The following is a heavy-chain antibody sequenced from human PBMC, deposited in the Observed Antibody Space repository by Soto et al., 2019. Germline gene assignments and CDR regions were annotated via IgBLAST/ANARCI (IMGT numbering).Heavy chain of an antibody. CDR3: ANGGSDAFCGGGRCDFES. D-gene: IGHD2-21*01. CDR1: GFTFDDFA. Sequence: DVHLVDSGGGLAQPGRSLRLPGAASGFTFDDFAMHWVRRDPGKGLEWVSIITWNGKITGYADSVKGRFFISRDNVKNSLYLQMNSLRREDTTLYYCANGGSDAFCGGGRCDFESWGQGTQVTVAS. V-gene: IGHV3-9*01. CDR2: ITWNGKIT. J-gene: IGHJ4*02.